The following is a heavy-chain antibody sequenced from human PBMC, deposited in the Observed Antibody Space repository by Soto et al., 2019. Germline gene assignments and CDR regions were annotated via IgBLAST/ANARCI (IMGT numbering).Heavy chain of an antibody. Sequence: PGESLKISCQASGYTFTNHWIAWVRHMPGKGLQWMGVISPRDSETKYSPSFQGQVTISVDKSISTAYLQWNTLKASDSAMYHCARQISGSGGALEVWGQGTVVTVSS. CDR1: GYTFTNHW. CDR3: ARQISGSGGALEV. CDR2: ISPRDSET. J-gene: IGHJ3*01. V-gene: IGHV5-51*01. D-gene: IGHD1-26*01.